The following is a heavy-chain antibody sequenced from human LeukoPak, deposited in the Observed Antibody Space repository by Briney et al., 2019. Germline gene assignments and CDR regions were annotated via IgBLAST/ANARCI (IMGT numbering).Heavy chain of an antibody. Sequence: SETLSLTCAVSGESIRSTNWWSWVRQPPGKGLEWIGSIYYTGSTYYNPSLKSRVTISLDTSKNQFSLKLSSVTAAGTAVYYCASDYGGNSVLSYWGQGTLVTVSS. D-gene: IGHD4-23*01. CDR3: ASDYGGNSVLSY. CDR1: GESIRSTNW. V-gene: IGHV4-4*02. CDR2: IYYTGST. J-gene: IGHJ4*02.